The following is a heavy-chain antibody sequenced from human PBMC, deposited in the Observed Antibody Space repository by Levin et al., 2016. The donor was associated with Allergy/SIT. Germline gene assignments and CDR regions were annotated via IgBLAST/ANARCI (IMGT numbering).Heavy chain of an antibody. J-gene: IGHJ4*02. CDR3: AKRLGYCSRTSCSNGESFDF. D-gene: IGHD2-2*01. V-gene: IGHV4-39*01. CDR2: IYYGGNT. CDR1: GGSISTSNNY. Sequence: GSLRLSCSVSGGSISTSNNYWAWIRQPPGKGLDWIGNIYYGGNTYYNPSLKSRVTISVDTSKNQVTLKLNSVTAADTAVYYCAKRLGYCSRTSCSNGESFDFWGQGTLVTVSS.